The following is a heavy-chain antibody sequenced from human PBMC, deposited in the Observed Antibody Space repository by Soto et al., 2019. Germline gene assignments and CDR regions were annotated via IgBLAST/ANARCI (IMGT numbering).Heavy chain of an antibody. D-gene: IGHD5-18*01. CDR3: ARAVGSYGPPDY. J-gene: IGHJ4*02. CDR2: INHSGST. V-gene: IGHV4-34*01. CDR1: GGSFSGYY. Sequence: SETLSLTCAVYGGSFSGYYWSWIRQPPGKGLEWIGEINHSGSTNYNPSLKSRVTISVDTSKNQFSLKLSSVTAADTAVYYCARAVGSYGPPDYWGQGTLVTVSS.